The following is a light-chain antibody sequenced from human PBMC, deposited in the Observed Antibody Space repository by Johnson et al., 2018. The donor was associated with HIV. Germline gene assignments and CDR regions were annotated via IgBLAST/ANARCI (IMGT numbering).Light chain of an antibody. CDR1: SSNIGNNY. V-gene: IGLV1-51*01. Sequence: QSVLTQPPSVSAAPGQKVTISCSGSSSNIGNNYVSWYQQLPGTAPKLLIYDNNKRPSGIPDRFSGSKSGTSATLGITGLQTGDEADYYCGTWDGSLSVFYLVGTGTKVTVL. CDR2: DNN. J-gene: IGLJ1*01. CDR3: GTWDGSLSVFYL.